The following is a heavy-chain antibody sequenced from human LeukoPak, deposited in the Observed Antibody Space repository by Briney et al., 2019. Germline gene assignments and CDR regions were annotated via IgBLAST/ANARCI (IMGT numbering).Heavy chain of an antibody. CDR2: ISSSSSYI. J-gene: IGHJ4*02. D-gene: IGHD3-3*01. CDR3: AKDHGIFGVVPRGYFDY. Sequence: GGSLRLSCAASGFTFSSYSMNWVRQAPGKGLEWVSSISSSSSYIYYADSVKGRFTISRDNSKNTLYLQMNSLRAEDTAVYYCAKDHGIFGVVPRGYFDYWGQGTLVTVSS. CDR1: GFTFSSYS. V-gene: IGHV3-21*04.